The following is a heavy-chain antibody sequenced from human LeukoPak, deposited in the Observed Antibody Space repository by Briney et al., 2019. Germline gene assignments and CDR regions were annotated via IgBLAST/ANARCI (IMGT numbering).Heavy chain of an antibody. V-gene: IGHV1-8*03. CDR1: GGTFSSYA. CDR2: MNPNSGNT. J-gene: IGHJ4*02. D-gene: IGHD3-10*01. Sequence: ASVKVSCKASGGTFSSYAISWVRQAPGQGLEWMGWMNPNSGNTGYAQKFQGRVTITRNTSISTAYMELSSLRSEDTAVYYCARGGDYYGSGSYYTGLDYWGQGTLVTVSS. CDR3: ARGGDYYGSGSYYTGLDY.